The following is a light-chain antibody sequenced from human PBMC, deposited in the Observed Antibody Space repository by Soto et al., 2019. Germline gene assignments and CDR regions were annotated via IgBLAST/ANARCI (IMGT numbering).Light chain of an antibody. CDR2: GAS. V-gene: IGKV3-20*01. Sequence: EIVLTQSPGTLSLSPGERATLSCRASQSVSSNYLAWYQQKPGQAPRLLIYGASSRATGIPDRFRGSGSGTDYTLTISRLEPEDFAVHYWQKYGSTPLVTFGQGTRLEIK. J-gene: IGKJ5*01. CDR1: QSVSSNY. CDR3: QKYGSTPLVT.